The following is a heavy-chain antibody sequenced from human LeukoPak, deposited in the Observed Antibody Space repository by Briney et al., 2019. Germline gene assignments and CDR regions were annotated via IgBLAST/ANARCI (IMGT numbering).Heavy chain of an antibody. Sequence: PSETLSLTCTVSGGSMSNYYWSWIRQPPGKGLEWIAYIHYSGSTKYNPSLNSRVSISVDTSKNQFSLNLTSVTTADTAVYFCAKEYYGYMEVWGKGTTVTISS. CDR2: IHYSGST. V-gene: IGHV4-59*01. CDR1: GGSMSNYY. CDR3: AKEYYGYMEV. J-gene: IGHJ6*03. D-gene: IGHD3-10*01.